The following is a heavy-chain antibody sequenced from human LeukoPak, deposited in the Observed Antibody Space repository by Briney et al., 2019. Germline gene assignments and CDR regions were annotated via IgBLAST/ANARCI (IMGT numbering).Heavy chain of an antibody. Sequence: PSETLSLTCTVSGYSISSGYYWGWIRQPPGKGPEWIGSIYHSGSTYYNPSLKSRVTISVDTSKNQFSLKLSSVTAADTAVYYCAREDSMARGVNWFDPWGQGTLVTVSS. CDR3: AREDSMARGVNWFDP. CDR2: IYHSGST. J-gene: IGHJ5*02. V-gene: IGHV4-38-2*02. D-gene: IGHD3-10*01. CDR1: GYSISSGYY.